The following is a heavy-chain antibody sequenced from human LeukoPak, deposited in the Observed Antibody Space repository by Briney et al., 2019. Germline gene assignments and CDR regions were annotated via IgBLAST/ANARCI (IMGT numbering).Heavy chain of an antibody. CDR1: GFTFSSYW. V-gene: IGHV3-7*01. D-gene: IGHD2-8*01. Sequence: GGSLRLSCAASGFTFSSYWMSWVRQAPGKGLEWVANIKQDGSEKYYVDSVKGRFTISRDNAKNSLYLQMNSLRAEDTAVYYCARETVLMVYAIDYWGQGTLVTVSS. J-gene: IGHJ4*02. CDR2: IKQDGSEK. CDR3: ARETVLMVYAIDY.